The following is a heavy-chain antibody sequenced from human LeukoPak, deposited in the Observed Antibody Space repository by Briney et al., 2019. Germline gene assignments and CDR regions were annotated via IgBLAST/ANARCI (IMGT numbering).Heavy chain of an antibody. V-gene: IGHV4-59*12. J-gene: IGHJ4*02. CDR1: GGSISSYY. Sequence: SSETLSLTCTVSGGSISSYYWSWIRQPPGKGLEWIRYIYYSGSTNYNPSLKSRVTISVDTSKNQFSLKLSSVTAADTAVYYCARDGTGTTEWYYFDYWGQGTLVTVSS. D-gene: IGHD1-1*01. CDR3: ARDGTGTTEWYYFDY. CDR2: IYYSGST.